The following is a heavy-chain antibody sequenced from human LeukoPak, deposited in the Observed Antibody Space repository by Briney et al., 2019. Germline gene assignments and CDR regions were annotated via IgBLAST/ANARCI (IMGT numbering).Heavy chain of an antibody. V-gene: IGHV3-23*01. CDR2: ISSGGESP. CDR3: AKKSRDGYNPFDY. Sequence: PGGSLRLSCAASGFIFSRYAMSWVRQAPGKGLEWVCGISSGGESPYYADSVRGRFTISRDNSKNTLYLEINSPRAEDTAVYSCAKKSRDGYNPFDYLGQGTLVTVSS. D-gene: IGHD5-24*01. J-gene: IGHJ4*02. CDR1: GFIFSRYA.